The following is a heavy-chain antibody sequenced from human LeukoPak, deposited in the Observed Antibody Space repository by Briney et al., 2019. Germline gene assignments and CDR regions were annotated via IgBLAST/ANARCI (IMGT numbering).Heavy chain of an antibody. CDR1: GFTFSSYG. V-gene: IGHV3-30*18. D-gene: IGHD4-17*01. Sequence: PGRSLRLSCAASGFTFSSYGMHWVRQAPGKGLEWVAVIAFDGTNKNYADSVKGRFTISRDNSKNTLYLQMNSLRAEDTAVYYCAKGTGGDYVPWVDYWGQGTLVTVSS. CDR2: IAFDGTNK. J-gene: IGHJ4*02. CDR3: AKGTGGDYVPWVDY.